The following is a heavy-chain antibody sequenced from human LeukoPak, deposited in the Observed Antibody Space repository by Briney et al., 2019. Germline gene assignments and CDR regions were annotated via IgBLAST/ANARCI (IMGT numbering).Heavy chain of an antibody. Sequence: PGGSLRLSCAASGFTFSSYGMHWVRQAPGKGLEWVAVISYDGSNKYYADSVKGRFTISRDNSKNTLYLQMNSLRAEDTAVYYCAKDLARPWKAVAGTGLDYWGQGTLVTVSS. CDR2: ISYDGSNK. CDR1: GFTFSSYG. D-gene: IGHD6-19*01. J-gene: IGHJ4*02. V-gene: IGHV3-30*18. CDR3: AKDLARPWKAVAGTGLDY.